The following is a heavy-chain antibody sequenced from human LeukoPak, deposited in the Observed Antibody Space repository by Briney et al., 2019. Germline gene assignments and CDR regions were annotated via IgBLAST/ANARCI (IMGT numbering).Heavy chain of an antibody. J-gene: IGHJ6*03. Sequence: PGGSLRLSCATSGFTFNSYWMSWVRQAPGKGLEWVANIKQDGSARHYVDSVKGRFTISRDYAKNSVYLQMNGLRADDTAVYYCARRQVNSYGSGVSSDYMDVWGKGTTVTVSS. D-gene: IGHD3-10*01. CDR3: ARRQVNSYGSGVSSDYMDV. CDR2: IKQDGSAR. V-gene: IGHV3-7*03. CDR1: GFTFNSYW.